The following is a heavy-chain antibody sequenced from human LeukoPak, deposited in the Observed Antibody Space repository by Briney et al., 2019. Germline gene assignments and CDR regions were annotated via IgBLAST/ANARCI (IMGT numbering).Heavy chain of an antibody. J-gene: IGHJ4*02. CDR1: GFTVSSNY. V-gene: IGHV3-66*02. CDR2: IYSGGST. CDR3: ARDRRCSSTSCYDY. Sequence: GGSLRLSCAASGFTVSSNYMSWVRRAPGKGLGWFSVIYSGGSTYYADSVKGRFTISRDNSKNTLYLQMNSLRAEDTAVYYCARDRRCSSTSCYDYWGQGTLVTVSS. D-gene: IGHD2-2*01.